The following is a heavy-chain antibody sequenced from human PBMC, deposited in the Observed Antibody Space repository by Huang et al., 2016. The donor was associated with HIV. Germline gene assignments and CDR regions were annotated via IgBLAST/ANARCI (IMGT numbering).Heavy chain of an antibody. CDR1: GFTVSSNY. Sequence: EVQLVESGGGLIQPGGSLRLSCAVSGFTVSSNYMGWVRQAPGKGLEWVSVIHNGGNTYYADSVKGRFAISRDNFKNTLYLQMNSLRAEDTAVYYCAREFCGGDCFRSRDAFDIWGQGTMVTVAS. J-gene: IGHJ3*02. CDR2: IHNGGNT. V-gene: IGHV3-53*01. CDR3: AREFCGGDCFRSRDAFDI. D-gene: IGHD2-21*02.